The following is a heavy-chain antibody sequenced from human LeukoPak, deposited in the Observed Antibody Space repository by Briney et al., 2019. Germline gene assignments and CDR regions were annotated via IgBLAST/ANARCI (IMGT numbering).Heavy chain of an antibody. D-gene: IGHD3-10*01. CDR2: ISKDGSDK. CDR3: ARDAYYSSGTYFDS. CDR1: GFTFTNYA. J-gene: IGHJ4*02. Sequence: GSLRLSCAASGFTFTNYAMHWVRQAPGKGLEWVTVISKDGSDKNYADSVKGRFTISRDNSMNTLFLQMNSLRTDDTAVYFCARDAYYSSGTYFDSWGQGTLVTVYS. V-gene: IGHV3-30*01.